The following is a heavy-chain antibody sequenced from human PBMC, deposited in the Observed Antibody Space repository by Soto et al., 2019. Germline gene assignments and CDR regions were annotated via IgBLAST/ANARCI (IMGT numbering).Heavy chain of an antibody. Sequence: GASVKVSCKVSGYTLTELSMHWVRQAPGKGLEWMGGFDPEDGETIYAQKFQGRVTMTEDTSTDTAYMELSSLRSEDTAVYYCATNPSYYYDSSGYYYYYYGMDVGGQGTTVTVSS. CDR3: ATNPSYYYDSSGYYYYYYGMDV. CDR2: FDPEDGET. CDR1: GYTLTELS. D-gene: IGHD3-22*01. V-gene: IGHV1-24*01. J-gene: IGHJ6*02.